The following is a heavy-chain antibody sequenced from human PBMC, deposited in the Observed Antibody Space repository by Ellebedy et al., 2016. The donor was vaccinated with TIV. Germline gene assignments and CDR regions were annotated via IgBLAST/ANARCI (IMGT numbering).Heavy chain of an antibody. J-gene: IGHJ4*02. CDR3: TSSPNGFNFDY. V-gene: IGHV5-51*01. CDR1: GFSFTSYW. Sequence: GGSLRLSCKSSGFSFTSYWIGWVRQMAGKGLEWMGIIYPGDSDTRYSPSFQGQVTISVDKSISTAYLQWSSLKASDTAMYFCTSSPNGFNFDYWGQGSLVTVSS. CDR2: IYPGDSDT. D-gene: IGHD2-8*01.